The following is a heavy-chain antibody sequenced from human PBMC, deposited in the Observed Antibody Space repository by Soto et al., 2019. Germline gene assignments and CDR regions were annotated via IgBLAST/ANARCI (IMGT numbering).Heavy chain of an antibody. V-gene: IGHV1-3*01. CDR3: GRDQSGTGYYVDWFDP. Sequence: ASVKVSCKASGYTFSSFPIHWVRQAPGQRLEWMGWINVANGHTKYSQKFQDRVTITRDTVATTVNMELTSLTSEDTAVYYCGRDQSGTGYYVDWFDPWGQGTLVTVSS. D-gene: IGHD3-10*02. J-gene: IGHJ5*02. CDR1: GYTFSSFP. CDR2: INVANGHT.